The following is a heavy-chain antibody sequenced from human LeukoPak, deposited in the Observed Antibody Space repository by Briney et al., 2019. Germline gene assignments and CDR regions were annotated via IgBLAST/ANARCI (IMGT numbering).Heavy chain of an antibody. CDR3: ARGGTVVVPAAIDY. V-gene: IGHV3-7*01. Sequence: GGSLRLSCADSGLTISNNWMSWVRQAPGKGLEWVANIKLDGSEQYYVDSVKGRFTISRDNGKNLLYLQMNSLRAEDTAVYYCARGGTVVVPAAIDYWGQGTLVTVSS. D-gene: IGHD2-2*01. J-gene: IGHJ4*02. CDR1: GLTISNNW. CDR2: IKLDGSEQ.